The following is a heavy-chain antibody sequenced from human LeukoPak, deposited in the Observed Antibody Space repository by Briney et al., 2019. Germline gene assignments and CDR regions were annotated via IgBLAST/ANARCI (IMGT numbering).Heavy chain of an antibody. Sequence: GGSLRLSCVASGFTFRHYDMSWVRQAPRKGLEWVSSINTSGGSTYYADSLQGRFTISRDNSKNTLHLQMNNVRAEDTALYYCMKLPTMIIVIDTDFEYWGQGAQVTVSS. CDR2: INTSGGST. CDR3: MKLPTMIIVIDTDFEY. CDR1: GFTFRHYD. D-gene: IGHD2-21*01. V-gene: IGHV3-23*01. J-gene: IGHJ4*02.